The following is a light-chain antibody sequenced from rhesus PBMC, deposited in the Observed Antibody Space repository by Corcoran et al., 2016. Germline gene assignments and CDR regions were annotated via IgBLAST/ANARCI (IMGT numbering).Light chain of an antibody. CDR3: CSYAGSYTYI. Sequence: QAALTQPRSVSGSPGQSVTISCTGTSSDIADYKFFSWYQQRPGTAPKLLLYEVSKRPSGVSDRFSGSKSGHTASLTISGLQPEDEADYYCCSYAGSYTYIFDSGTRLTVL. J-gene: IGLJ1*01. V-gene: IGLV2-32*01. CDR1: SSDIADYKF. CDR2: EVS.